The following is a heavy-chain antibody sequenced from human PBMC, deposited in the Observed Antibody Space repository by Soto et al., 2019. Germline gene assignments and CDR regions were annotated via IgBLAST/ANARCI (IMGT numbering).Heavy chain of an antibody. D-gene: IGHD3-16*02. Sequence: GGSLRLSCAASGFTFDDYAMHWVRQAPGKGLEWVSGISWNSGSIGYADSVKGRFTISRDNAKNSLYLQMNSLRAEDTALYYCAKDMAYDYIWGSYLTTFSENYMDVWGKGTTVTVSS. CDR3: AKDMAYDYIWGSYLTTFSENYMDV. CDR2: ISWNSGSI. CDR1: GFTFDDYA. V-gene: IGHV3-9*01. J-gene: IGHJ6*03.